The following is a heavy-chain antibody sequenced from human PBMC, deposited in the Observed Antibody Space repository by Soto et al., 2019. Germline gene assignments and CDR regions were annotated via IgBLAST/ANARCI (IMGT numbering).Heavy chain of an antibody. CDR1: GFTLSYHY. J-gene: IGHJ4*02. CDR3: VRATYFSDSSGYTRCLDY. CDR2: SRDKPQGYST. V-gene: IGHV3-72*01. Sequence: SCAGSGFTLSYHYIDWVLQAPGKGLEWVVRSRDKPQGYSTAYAASVKGRFTTSRDESKNSAYLQMNSLKTEDTAVYYCVRATYFSDSSGYTRCLDYWGQGTLVPVSS. D-gene: IGHD3-22*01.